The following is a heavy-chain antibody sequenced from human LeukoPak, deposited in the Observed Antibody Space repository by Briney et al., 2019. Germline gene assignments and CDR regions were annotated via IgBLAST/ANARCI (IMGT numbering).Heavy chain of an antibody. Sequence: SETLSLTCAVSGGSISSGGYSWSWIRQPPGKGLEWIGYIYYSENTYYNPSLKSRVTISLDTSKNQFSLKLSSVTAADTAVYYCASQSGGYAYWGQGTLVTVSS. CDR1: GGSISSGGYS. D-gene: IGHD5-12*01. V-gene: IGHV4-30-4*07. CDR3: ASQSGGYAY. CDR2: IYYSENT. J-gene: IGHJ4*02.